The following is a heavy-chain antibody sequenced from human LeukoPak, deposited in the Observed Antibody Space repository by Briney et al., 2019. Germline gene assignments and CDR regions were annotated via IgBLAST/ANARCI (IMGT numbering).Heavy chain of an antibody. CDR3: ARVGDGYNSYFDY. D-gene: IGHD5-24*01. J-gene: IGHJ4*02. CDR2: ISHSGST. CDR1: GGSFSGYY. Sequence: SETLSLTCAVYGGSFSGYYWSWIRQPPGKGLEWIGEISHSGSTNYNPSLKSRVTISVDTSKNQFSLKLSSVTAADTAVYYCARVGDGYNSYFDYWGQGTLVTVSS. V-gene: IGHV4-34*01.